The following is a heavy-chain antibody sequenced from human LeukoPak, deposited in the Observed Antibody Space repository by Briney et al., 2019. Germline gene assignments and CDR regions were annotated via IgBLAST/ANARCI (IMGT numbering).Heavy chain of an antibody. J-gene: IGHJ4*02. Sequence: GGSLRLSCAASGFTFSSYAMSWVRQAPGKGLEWISTISSSGGSTYYADSVKGRFTISRDNSKNTLYLQMNSLRAEDTAVYYCAKRAAAGPFDYWGQGTLVTVSS. CDR2: ISSSGGST. D-gene: IGHD6-13*01. CDR3: AKRAAAGPFDY. V-gene: IGHV3-23*01. CDR1: GFTFSSYA.